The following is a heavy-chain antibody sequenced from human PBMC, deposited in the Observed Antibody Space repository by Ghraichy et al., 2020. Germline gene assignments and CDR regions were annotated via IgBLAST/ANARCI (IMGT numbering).Heavy chain of an antibody. J-gene: IGHJ1*01. CDR3: ARGRYFQH. V-gene: IGHV4-34*01. CDR1: GGSFSGYY. Sequence: SQTLSLTCAVYGGSFSGYYWSWIRQPPGKGLEWIGEINHSGSTNYNPSLKSRVTISVDTSKNQFSLKLSSVTAADTAVYYFARGRYFQHWGQGTLVTVSS. CDR2: INHSGST.